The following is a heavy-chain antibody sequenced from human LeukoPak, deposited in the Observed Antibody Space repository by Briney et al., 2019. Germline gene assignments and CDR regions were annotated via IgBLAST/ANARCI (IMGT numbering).Heavy chain of an antibody. D-gene: IGHD5-24*01. CDR1: GFTFSSYA. CDR3: AKDQPADGYNSV. J-gene: IGHJ4*02. Sequence: PGGSLRLSCAASGFTFSSYAMSWVRQAPGKGLEWVSTIDGSGDTTYYADSVKGRFTISRDNSKNTLYLHMNSLRAADTAVYYCAKDQPADGYNSVWGRGTLVTVSS. V-gene: IGHV3-23*01. CDR2: IDGSGDTT.